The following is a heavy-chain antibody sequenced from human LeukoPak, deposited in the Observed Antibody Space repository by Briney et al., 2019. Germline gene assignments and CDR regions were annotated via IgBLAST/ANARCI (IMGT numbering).Heavy chain of an antibody. D-gene: IGHD4-23*01. Sequence: SETLSLTCTVSGGSISSGSYYWSWIRQPAGKGLEWIGRIYTSGSTNYNPSLKSRVTISVDTSKNQFSLKLSSVTAADTAVYYCARDIRWTRDQYYFDYWGQGTLVTVSS. J-gene: IGHJ4*02. CDR1: GGSISSGSYY. CDR2: IYTSGST. CDR3: ARDIRWTRDQYYFDY. V-gene: IGHV4-61*02.